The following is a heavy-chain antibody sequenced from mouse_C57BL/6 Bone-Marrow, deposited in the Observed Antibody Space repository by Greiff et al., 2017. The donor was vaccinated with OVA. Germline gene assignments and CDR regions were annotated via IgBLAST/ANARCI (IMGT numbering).Heavy chain of an antibody. Sequence: QVQLQQPGAELVKPGASVKMSCKASGYTFTSYWLTWVKQRPGQGLEWIGDIYPGSGSTNYNEKFKSKATLTVDTSSSTAYMQLSSLTSEDSAVYYCARQLRLHYYAMDYWGQGTSVTVSS. CDR1: GYTFTSYW. J-gene: IGHJ4*01. V-gene: IGHV1-55*01. CDR2: IYPGSGST. CDR3: ARQLRLHYYAMDY. D-gene: IGHD3-2*02.